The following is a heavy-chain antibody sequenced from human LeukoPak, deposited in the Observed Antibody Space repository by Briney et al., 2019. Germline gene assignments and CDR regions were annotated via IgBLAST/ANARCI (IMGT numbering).Heavy chain of an antibody. D-gene: IGHD2-2*01. Sequence: ASVKVSCKASGYTFTGYYMHWVRQAPGQGLEWMGWINPNSGGTNYAQKFQGRVTMTRDTSISTAYMELSRLRSDDTAVYYCARGDVVVPAAPDYWGQGTLVTVSS. J-gene: IGHJ4*02. CDR3: ARGDVVVPAAPDY. V-gene: IGHV1-2*02. CDR2: INPNSGGT. CDR1: GYTFTGYY.